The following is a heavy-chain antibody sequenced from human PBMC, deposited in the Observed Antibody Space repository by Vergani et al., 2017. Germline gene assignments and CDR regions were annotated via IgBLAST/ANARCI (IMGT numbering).Heavy chain of an antibody. J-gene: IGHJ6*03. CDR2: ISSSGSTI. D-gene: IGHD6-6*01. CDR1: GFTFSDYY. Sequence: QVQLVESGGGLVKPGGSLRLSCAASGFTFSDYYMSWIRQAPGKGLEWVSYISSSGSTIYYADSVKGRFTISRDNAKNSLYLQMNSLRAEDTAVYYCAREVGRSSSSPQWGCYYYYMDVWGKGTTVTVSS. V-gene: IGHV3-11*01. CDR3: AREVGRSSSSPQWGCYYYYMDV.